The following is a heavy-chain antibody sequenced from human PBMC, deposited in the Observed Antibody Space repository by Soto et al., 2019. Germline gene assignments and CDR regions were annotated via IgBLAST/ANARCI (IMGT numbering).Heavy chain of an antibody. CDR2: IRPNSGNT. D-gene: IGHD3-22*01. CDR1: GYTFTRNG. J-gene: IGHJ6*02. V-gene: IGHV1-18*01. CDR3: VRDRDSNSWPSRDV. Sequence: QVHLVQSGAEVKKPGASVNVSCKTSGYTFTRNGISWVRQAPGQGLEVMGWIRPNSGNTSYAQKLQDRVIMTTDTSTSTAYMELRSLRSDDTAVYYCVRDRDSNSWPSRDVWGPGTAVTVSS.